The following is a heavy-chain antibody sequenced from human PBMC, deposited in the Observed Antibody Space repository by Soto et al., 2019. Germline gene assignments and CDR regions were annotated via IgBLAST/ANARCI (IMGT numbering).Heavy chain of an antibody. Sequence: QVQLVESGGGVVQPGASLRLSCEASGFDFRSYAMHWVRQAPGKGLEWVGVISYDGGIIYYADSVKGRFTISRDNSKNTLYVQVKSLRPEDTAVYYCAKGILSATIAPYAMDVWGQGTTVTVSS. J-gene: IGHJ6*02. CDR3: AKGILSATIAPYAMDV. D-gene: IGHD2-21*01. CDR2: ISYDGGII. CDR1: GFDFRSYA. V-gene: IGHV3-30*18.